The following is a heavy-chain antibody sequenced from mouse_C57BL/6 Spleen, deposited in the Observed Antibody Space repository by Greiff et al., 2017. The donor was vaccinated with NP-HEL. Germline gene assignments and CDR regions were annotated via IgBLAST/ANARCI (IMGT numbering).Heavy chain of an antibody. CDR3: ARTELGRGLGDY. V-gene: IGHV2-2*01. D-gene: IGHD4-1*01. CDR2: IWSGGST. J-gene: IGHJ2*01. CDR1: GFSLTSYG. Sequence: QVQLKESGPGLVQPSQSLSITCTVSGFSLTSYGVHWVRQSPGKGLEWLGVIWSGGSTDYNAAFISRLSIGKDNSKSQVFFKMNSLKADDTAIYYCARTELGRGLGDYWGQGTTLTVSS.